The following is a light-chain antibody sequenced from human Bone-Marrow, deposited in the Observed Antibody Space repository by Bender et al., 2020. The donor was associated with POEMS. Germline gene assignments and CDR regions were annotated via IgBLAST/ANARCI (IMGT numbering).Light chain of an antibody. J-gene: IGLJ3*02. CDR1: NIGRKS. Sequence: SYVLTQPPSVSVAPGQTASLTCGGHNIGRKSVNWYQQKPGQAPVLVVYDDSDRPSGISQRFSGSNSANTATLTISRVEAGDEADYYCQLWDNSSDHPGVFGGGTKLTVL. CDR3: QLWDNSSDHPGV. CDR2: DDS. V-gene: IGLV3-21*02.